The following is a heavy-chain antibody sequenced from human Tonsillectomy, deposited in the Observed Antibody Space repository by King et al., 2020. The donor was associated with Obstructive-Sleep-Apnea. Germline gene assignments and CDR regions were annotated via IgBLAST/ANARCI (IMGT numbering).Heavy chain of an antibody. CDR1: GGSISSSSYY. D-gene: IGHD6-13*01. Sequence: LRLQESGPGLVKPSETLSLTCTVSGGSISSSSYYWGWIRQPPGKGLEWIGCIYYSGSTYYNPSLKSRVPISVDTSKNQFSLKLSSVTAADTAVYYCARIKYSSSWFFDYWGQGTLVTVSS. V-gene: IGHV4-39*07. CDR2: IYYSGST. J-gene: IGHJ4*02. CDR3: ARIKYSSSWFFDY.